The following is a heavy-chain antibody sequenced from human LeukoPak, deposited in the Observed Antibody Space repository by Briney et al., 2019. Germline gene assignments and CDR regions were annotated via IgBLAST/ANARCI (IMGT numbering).Heavy chain of an antibody. CDR3: ARLTGPFDP. J-gene: IGHJ5*02. Sequence: SETLSLTCTVSGGSISSYYWSWIWQPPGKGLEWIGYIYTSGSTNYNPSLKSRVTISVDTSKNQFSLKLSSVTAADTAVYYCARLTGPFDPWGQGTLVTVSS. CDR2: IYTSGST. V-gene: IGHV4-4*09. D-gene: IGHD7-27*01. CDR1: GGSISSYY.